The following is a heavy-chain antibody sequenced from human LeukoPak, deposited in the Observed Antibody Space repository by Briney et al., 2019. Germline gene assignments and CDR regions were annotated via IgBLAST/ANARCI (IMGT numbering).Heavy chain of an antibody. CDR1: GGSFSGYY. Sequence: SETLSLTCAVYGGSFSGYYWSWIRQPPGKGLGWIGEINHSGSTNYNPSLKSRVTISVDTSKNQFSLKLSSVTAADTAVYYCARGPYSSGWYVGGGFDYWGQGTLVTVSS. J-gene: IGHJ4*02. CDR2: INHSGST. CDR3: ARGPYSSGWYVGGGFDY. D-gene: IGHD6-19*01. V-gene: IGHV4-34*01.